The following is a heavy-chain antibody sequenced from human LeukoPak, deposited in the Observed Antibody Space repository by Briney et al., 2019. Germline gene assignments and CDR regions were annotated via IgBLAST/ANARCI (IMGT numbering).Heavy chain of an antibody. CDR1: GASVSSHSSA. CDR3: ARDPAYNYGMDV. Sequence: SQTLSLTCAISGASVSSHSSAWNWIRQSPSRGLEWLGRTYYRSKWYHDYAVSVRSRISINPDTSKNQFSLQLSSVTPEDTAAYYCARDPAYNYGMDVWGQGTTVTVSS. CDR2: TYYRSKWYH. V-gene: IGHV6-1*01. J-gene: IGHJ6*02. D-gene: IGHD2-2*01.